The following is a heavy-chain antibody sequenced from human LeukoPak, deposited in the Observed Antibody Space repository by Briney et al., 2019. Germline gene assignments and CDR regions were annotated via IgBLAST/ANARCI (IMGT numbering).Heavy chain of an antibody. CDR1: GGSISSYY. Sequence: PSETPSLTCTVSGGSISSYYWSWIRQPPGKGLEWIGYIYYSGSTNYNPSLKSRVTISVDTSKNQFSLKLSSVTAADTAVYYCARIYDSSGARGNYYYYMDVWGKGTTVTVSS. D-gene: IGHD3-22*01. J-gene: IGHJ6*03. V-gene: IGHV4-59*01. CDR3: ARIYDSSGARGNYYYYMDV. CDR2: IYYSGST.